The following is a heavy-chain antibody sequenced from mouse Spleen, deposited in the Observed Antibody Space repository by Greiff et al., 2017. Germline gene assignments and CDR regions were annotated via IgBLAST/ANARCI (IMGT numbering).Heavy chain of an antibody. CDR3: TGAPLIDY. Sequence: EVKVVESGPELVKPGASVKISCKASGYTFTSYWMHWVKQRPGQGLEWIGAIYPGNSDTSYNQKFKGKAKLTAVTSTSTAYMELSSLTNEDSAVYYCTGAPLIDYWGQGTTLTVSS. J-gene: IGHJ2*01. V-gene: IGHV1-5*01. D-gene: IGHD3-1*01. CDR1: GYTFTSYW. CDR2: IYPGNSDT.